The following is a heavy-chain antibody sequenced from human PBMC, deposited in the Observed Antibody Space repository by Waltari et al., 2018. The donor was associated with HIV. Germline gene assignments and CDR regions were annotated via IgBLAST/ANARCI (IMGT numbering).Heavy chain of an antibody. J-gene: IGHJ6*02. CDR1: GFTFSSYG. D-gene: IGHD3-10*01. CDR2: IRYDGSKK. Sequence: QVQLVESGGGVVQPGGSLRLSCAASGFTFSSYGMHWVRQAPGKGLEWVAFIRYDGSKKYYADSVKGRFTISRDNSKNTLYLQMNSLRAEDTAVYYCAKDPSGPWGMDVWGQGTTVTVSS. CDR3: AKDPSGPWGMDV. V-gene: IGHV3-30*02.